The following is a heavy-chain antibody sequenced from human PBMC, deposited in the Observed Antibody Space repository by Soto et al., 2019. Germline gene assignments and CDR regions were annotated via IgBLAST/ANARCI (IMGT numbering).Heavy chain of an antibody. Sequence: QVQLQESGPGLVKPSGTLSLTCAVSGGSISSSNWWSWVRQPPGKGLEWIGEIYHSGSTNYNPSLKSRVXXXVXXSKNQFSLKLSSVTAADTAVYYCARIAAAGTVLDYWGQGTLVTVSS. CDR2: IYHSGST. CDR3: ARIAAAGTVLDY. D-gene: IGHD6-13*01. CDR1: GGSISSSNW. J-gene: IGHJ4*02. V-gene: IGHV4-4*02.